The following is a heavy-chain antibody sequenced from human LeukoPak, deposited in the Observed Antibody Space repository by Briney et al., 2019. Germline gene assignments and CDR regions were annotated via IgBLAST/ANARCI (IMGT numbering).Heavy chain of an antibody. D-gene: IGHD3-22*01. CDR3: AREELYDSSGYYVD. Sequence: GGSLRLSCAASGFTFSDYYMSWIRQAPGKGLEWVAVISYDGSNKYYADSVKGRFTISRDNSKNTLYLQMNSLRAEDTAVYYCAREELYDSSGYYVDWGQGTLVTVSS. CDR1: GFTFSDYY. CDR2: ISYDGSNK. V-gene: IGHV3-30-3*01. J-gene: IGHJ4*02.